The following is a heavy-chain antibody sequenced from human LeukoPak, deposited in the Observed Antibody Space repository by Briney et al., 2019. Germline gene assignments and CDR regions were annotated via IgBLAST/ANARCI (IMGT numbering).Heavy chain of an antibody. V-gene: IGHV3-23*01. J-gene: IGHJ4*02. CDR1: GFTFSSYA. CDR2: ISGSGGST. D-gene: IGHD5-18*01. CDR3: ARGRVYSYDLDY. Sequence: GGSLRLSCAASGFTFSSYAMSWVRQAPGKGLEWVSAISGSGGSTYYADSVKGRFTISRDNSKSTLYLQMNSLRAEDTAVYYCARGRVYSYDLDYWGQGTLVTVSS.